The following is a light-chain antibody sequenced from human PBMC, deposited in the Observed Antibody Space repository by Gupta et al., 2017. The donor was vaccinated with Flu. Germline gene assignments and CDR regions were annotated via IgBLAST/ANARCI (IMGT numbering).Light chain of an antibody. CDR1: ESLVYSDGDNY. J-gene: IGKJ1*01. CDR3: MHSTRWPWT. CDR2: KAS. V-gene: IGKV2-30*01. Sequence: DAVITPSPLSLPVTLGQPASISCRSSESLVYSDGDNYVSWFHQRPGQSPRRLIYKASNRDSGVPDRISGSGSGTDFTLTISRLEAEDVGVYYCMHSTRWPWTFGQGTKVEI.